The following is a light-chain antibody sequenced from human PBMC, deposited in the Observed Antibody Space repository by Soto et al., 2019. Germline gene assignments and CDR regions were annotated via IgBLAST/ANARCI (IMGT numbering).Light chain of an antibody. J-gene: IGKJ2*01. CDR1: QTVASN. Sequence: EIVITQAPATRSVSPGERATLACRASQTVASNVAWYQQKPGQAPRLLIHGASTRATGVPARFSGSGSGTEFTLTISSLQSDDFAVYYCQQYHNWPPQYTFGQGTKLQIK. V-gene: IGKV3-15*01. CDR2: GAS. CDR3: QQYHNWPPQYT.